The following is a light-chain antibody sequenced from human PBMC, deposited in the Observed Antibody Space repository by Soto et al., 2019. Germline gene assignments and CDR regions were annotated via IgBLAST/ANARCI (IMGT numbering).Light chain of an antibody. CDR1: QSINIY. CDR3: QQSYRSPYT. J-gene: IGKJ2*01. Sequence: IQLTQFPSSLSASVGDRVTVTCRASQSINIYLNWYQQKPGKAPTLLIYGASTLQSGVPSRFSGGGSRTDFTLTISSLQTEDFATCYCQQSYRSPYTFGQGTKLEI. CDR2: GAS. V-gene: IGKV1-39*01.